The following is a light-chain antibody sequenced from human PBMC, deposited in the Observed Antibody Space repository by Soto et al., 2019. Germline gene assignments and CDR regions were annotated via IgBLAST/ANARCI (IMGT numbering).Light chain of an antibody. CDR1: QGIRND. V-gene: IGKV1-17*01. Sequence: DIQMTQFPSSLSASVGDRVTITCRASQGIRNDLAWYQQKPGKAPKRLIYAASSLQSGVPSRFSGSGSGTEFTLAISSLQPDDFATFYCLQHSTYPLTFGQGTKVEIK. CDR2: AAS. CDR3: LQHSTYPLT. J-gene: IGKJ1*01.